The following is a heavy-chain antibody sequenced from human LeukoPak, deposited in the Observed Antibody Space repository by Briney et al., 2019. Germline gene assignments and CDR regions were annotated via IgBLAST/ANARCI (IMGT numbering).Heavy chain of an antibody. CDR1: GFTVSSTY. CDR3: ARSPSGNYYYYGMDV. CDR2: IYSVGST. Sequence: QPGGSLRLSCAASGFTVSSTYMNWVRQAPGKGLEWVSVIYSVGSTYYADSVKGRFTISRDNSKSTLYLQMNSLRAEDTAVYYCARSPSGNYYYYGMDVWGQGTTVTVSS. V-gene: IGHV3-53*01. D-gene: IGHD1-26*01. J-gene: IGHJ6*02.